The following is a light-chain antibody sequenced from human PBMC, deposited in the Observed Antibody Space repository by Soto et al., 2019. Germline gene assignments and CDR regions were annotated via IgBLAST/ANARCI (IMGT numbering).Light chain of an antibody. CDR3: QQYHTSPLT. V-gene: IGKV3-20*01. CDR1: QSVSSSY. CDR2: GTS. Sequence: EIVLTQSPGTLSLSPGERATFSCRASQSVSSSYLAWYQQKRGQAPRRLIYGTSIRATGIPDRFSGSGSGTDFTLTISRLEPEDFALYSCQQYHTSPLTFGHGTKVEIK. J-gene: IGKJ1*01.